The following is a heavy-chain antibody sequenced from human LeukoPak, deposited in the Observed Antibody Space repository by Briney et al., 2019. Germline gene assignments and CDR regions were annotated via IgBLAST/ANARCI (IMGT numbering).Heavy chain of an antibody. J-gene: IGHJ5*02. CDR3: AHRSIPYYYINSPPSGFDP. Sequence: SGPTLVNPKQTLTLTCTFSGFSLSTSGVGVGWIRRPPGKALEFLALIYWDDDKRYSPSLNTRLMITKDTSKNQVVLTMTNMGPVDTATYYCAHRSIPYYYINSPPSGFDPWGPGTLVTVSS. CDR2: IYWDDDK. CDR1: GFSLSTSGVG. D-gene: IGHD3-9*01. V-gene: IGHV2-5*02.